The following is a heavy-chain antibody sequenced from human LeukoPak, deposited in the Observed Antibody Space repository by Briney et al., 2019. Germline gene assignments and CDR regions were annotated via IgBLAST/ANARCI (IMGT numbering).Heavy chain of an antibody. J-gene: IGHJ4*02. Sequence: ASVKVSCKASGYTFTGYHMHWVRQAPGQGLEWMGWINPNSGGTNYAQKFQGRVTMTRDTSISTAYMELSRLRSDDTAVYYCARVLYYYDSSGYLGYWGQGTLVTVSS. CDR3: ARVLYYYDSSGYLGY. CDR2: INPNSGGT. V-gene: IGHV1-2*02. D-gene: IGHD3-22*01. CDR1: GYTFTGYH.